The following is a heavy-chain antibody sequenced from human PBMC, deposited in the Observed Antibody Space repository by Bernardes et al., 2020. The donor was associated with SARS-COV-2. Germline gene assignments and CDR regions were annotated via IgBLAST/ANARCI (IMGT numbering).Heavy chain of an antibody. CDR3: ATFADYYGSGSVFDY. Sequence: ASVKVSCKVSGYTLTELSMHWVRQAPGKGLEWMGGFDPEDGETIYAQKFQGRVTMTEDTSTDTAYMELSSLRSEDTAVYYCATFADYYGSGSVFDYWGQGTLVTVSS. CDR2: FDPEDGET. CDR1: GYTLTELS. D-gene: IGHD3-10*01. V-gene: IGHV1-24*01. J-gene: IGHJ4*02.